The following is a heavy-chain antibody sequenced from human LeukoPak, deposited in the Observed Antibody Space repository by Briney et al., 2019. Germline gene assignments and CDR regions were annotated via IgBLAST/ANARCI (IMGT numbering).Heavy chain of an antibody. CDR3: ARDGGKGLLDQFDY. CDR2: IYPGDSDT. Sequence: GGSLKISCQGSGYRFTSYWIGWARQLPGKGLEGMGIIYPGDSDTTYSPSFQGQVTISADKSISTAYLQWSSLKASDTAMYYCARDGGKGLLDQFDYWGQGTLVTVSS. D-gene: IGHD3-22*01. J-gene: IGHJ4*02. CDR1: GYRFTSYW. V-gene: IGHV5-51*01.